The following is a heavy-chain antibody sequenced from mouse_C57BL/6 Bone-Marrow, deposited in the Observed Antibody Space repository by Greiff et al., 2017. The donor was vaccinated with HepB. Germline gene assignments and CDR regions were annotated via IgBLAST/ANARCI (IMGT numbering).Heavy chain of an antibody. J-gene: IGHJ1*03. V-gene: IGHV5-2*01. Sequence: EVMLVESGGGLVQPGESLKLSCESNEYEFPSHDMSWVRKTPEKRLELVAAINSDGGSTYYPDTMERRFIISRDNTKKTLYLQMSSLRSEDTALYYCARHRHYYGSSESWYFDVWGTGTTVTVSS. CDR2: INSDGGST. D-gene: IGHD1-1*01. CDR3: ARHRHYYGSSESWYFDV. CDR1: EYEFPSHD.